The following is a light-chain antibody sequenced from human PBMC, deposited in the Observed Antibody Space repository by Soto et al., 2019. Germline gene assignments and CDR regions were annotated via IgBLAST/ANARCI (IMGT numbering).Light chain of an antibody. CDR1: SSDVGGYNY. CDR2: EVS. Sequence: QSALTQPASVSGSPGQSITISCTGTSSDVGGYNYVSWYQQHPGKAPKLMIYEVSNRPSGVPDRFSGSKSGTSASLAISGLQSEDEADYYCAAWDDSLNGRVFGTG. V-gene: IGLV2-14*01. CDR3: AAWDDSLNGRV. J-gene: IGLJ1*01.